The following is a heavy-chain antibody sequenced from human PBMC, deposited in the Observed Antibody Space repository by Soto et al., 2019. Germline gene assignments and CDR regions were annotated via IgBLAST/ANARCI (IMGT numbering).Heavy chain of an antibody. CDR1: GYTFTSYA. CDR3: ARRHPSGSSFDY. D-gene: IGHD5-12*01. CDR2: INAGNGNT. J-gene: IGHJ4*02. V-gene: IGHV1-3*05. Sequence: QVQLVQSGAEEKKPGASVKVSCKASGYTFTSYAMHWVRQAPGQRLEWMGWINAGNGNTKYSQKFKGRVTITRDTSARTADMELSSLRSEYTAVYYCARRHPSGSSFDYWGQGTLVTVSS.